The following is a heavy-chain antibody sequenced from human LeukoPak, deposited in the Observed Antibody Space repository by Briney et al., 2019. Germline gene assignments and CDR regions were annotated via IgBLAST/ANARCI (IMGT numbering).Heavy chain of an antibody. V-gene: IGHV3-21*01. Sequence: GGSLRLSCAASGFTFSTYNMNWVRQAPGKGLEWVSSISSSSSFIYYADSVKGRFTISRDNAKNSLYLQMNSLRAEDTAVYYCARCREYYDILTGYPDYWGQGTLVTVSS. CDR2: ISSSSSFI. CDR3: ARCREYYDILTGYPDY. CDR1: GFTFSTYN. J-gene: IGHJ4*02. D-gene: IGHD3-9*01.